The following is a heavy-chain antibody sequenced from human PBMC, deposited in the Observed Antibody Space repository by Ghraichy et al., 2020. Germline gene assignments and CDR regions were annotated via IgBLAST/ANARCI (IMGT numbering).Heavy chain of an antibody. Sequence: GGSLRLSCAASGFTFSSYAMSWVRQAPGKGLEWVSGISGTDVTTYYADSVKGRFTISRDNSKNTLFLQMNSLRAEDTAVFYCAREKYDILPGFDYWGQGTLVTVSS. J-gene: IGHJ4*02. V-gene: IGHV3-23*01. D-gene: IGHD3-9*01. CDR1: GFTFSSYA. CDR3: AREKYDILPGFDY. CDR2: ISGTDVTT.